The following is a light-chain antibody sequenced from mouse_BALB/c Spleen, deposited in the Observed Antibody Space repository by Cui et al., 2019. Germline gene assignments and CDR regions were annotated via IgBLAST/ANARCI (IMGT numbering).Light chain of an antibody. CDR3: HQYHRSPYT. J-gene: IGKJ2*01. Sequence: QIVLTQSPAIMSASLGERVTMTCTASSSVSSSYLHWYQQKPGSSPKLLIYSTSNLASGVPARFSGSGSGTSYSLTISSIEAEDAATYYCHQYHRSPYTFGGGTKLEIK. V-gene: IGKV4-74*01. CDR2: STS. CDR1: SSVSSSY.